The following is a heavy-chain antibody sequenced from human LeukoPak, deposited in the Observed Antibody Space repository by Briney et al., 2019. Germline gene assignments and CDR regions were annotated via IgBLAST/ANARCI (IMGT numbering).Heavy chain of an antibody. Sequence: GESLNISFKGSGYSFTSYWISWVRQMPGKGLELMGRIDPSDSYTNYSPVFQGHVTISDDKSISTAYLQWSSLKASDTAMYYCARAQYYYDSSGYYQTTGNFDYWGQGTLVTVSS. CDR2: IDPSDSYT. J-gene: IGHJ4*02. D-gene: IGHD3-22*01. CDR1: GYSFTSYW. V-gene: IGHV5-10-1*01. CDR3: ARAQYYYDSSGYYQTTGNFDY.